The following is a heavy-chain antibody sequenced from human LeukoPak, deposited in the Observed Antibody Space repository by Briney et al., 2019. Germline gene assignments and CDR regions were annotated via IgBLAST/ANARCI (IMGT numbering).Heavy chain of an antibody. J-gene: IGHJ6*03. D-gene: IGHD3-3*01. V-gene: IGHV3-30*02. CDR2: TRYDEINK. CDR3: ATGLEWLLDYMDV. Sequence: PGGSLRLSCAASGFTFSSYGMHWVRQAPGKGLEWVAFTRYDEINKYYADSVKGRFTISRDNSKNTLYLQMSSLRAEDTAVYYCATGLEWLLDYMDVWGKGTTVTVSS. CDR1: GFTFSSYG.